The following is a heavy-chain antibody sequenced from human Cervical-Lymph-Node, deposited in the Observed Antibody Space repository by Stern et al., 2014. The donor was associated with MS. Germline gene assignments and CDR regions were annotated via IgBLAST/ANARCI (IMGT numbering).Heavy chain of an antibody. CDR3: AKGGSGSYLD. Sequence: QMQLVQSGGGVVQPGRSLRLSCAASGFVFRRYALHWVRQAPGTGLEWVALISYDGRDKYYTDSVKGRFTVSRDISNNTVDLEMNSLRLEDTAVYYCAKGGSGSYLDWGQGSLVTVSS. V-gene: IGHV3-30*04. D-gene: IGHD1-26*01. CDR1: GFVFRRYA. CDR2: ISYDGRDK. J-gene: IGHJ4*02.